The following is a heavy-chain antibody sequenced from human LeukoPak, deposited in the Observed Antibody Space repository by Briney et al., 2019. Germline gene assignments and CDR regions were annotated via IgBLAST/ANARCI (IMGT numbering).Heavy chain of an antibody. CDR1: GGSISSDY. J-gene: IGHJ6*02. Sequence: PETLSLTCSVSGGSISSDYWAWIRQPPGKGLDWIGYMYYTGSTNYNPSLKSRVTISLATSKNQFSLKLSSVTAADTAVYYCARVSVVYGMDVWGRGTTVTVSS. V-gene: IGHV4-59*01. CDR2: MYYTGST. CDR3: ARVSVVYGMDV.